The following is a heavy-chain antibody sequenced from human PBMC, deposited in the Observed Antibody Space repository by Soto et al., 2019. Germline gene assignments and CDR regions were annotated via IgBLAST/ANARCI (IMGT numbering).Heavy chain of an antibody. V-gene: IGHV3-30*18. Sequence: QPGGSLRLSCAVSGLTFRSYGMHWVRQAPGKGLEWVAVISYDGSNKYYADSVKGRFTISRDNSKNTLYLQMNSLRAEDTAVYYCAKDLAGDFWSGYHYFDYWGQGTLVTVSS. CDR1: GLTFRSYG. CDR2: ISYDGSNK. J-gene: IGHJ4*02. CDR3: AKDLAGDFWSGYHYFDY. D-gene: IGHD3-3*01.